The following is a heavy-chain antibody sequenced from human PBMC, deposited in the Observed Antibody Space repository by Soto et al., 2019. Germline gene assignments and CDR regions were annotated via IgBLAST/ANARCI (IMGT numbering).Heavy chain of an antibody. Sequence: PGGSLRPSCAAPGFTLDDYSMHWVRQTPGKGLEWVSGISWNSGSIGYADSVKGRFTISRDNAKNSLYLQMNSLRAGDTALYYCAKGTYYYDSSGPLSFDYWGQGTLVTVSS. J-gene: IGHJ4*02. CDR1: GFTLDDYS. D-gene: IGHD3-22*01. CDR2: ISWNSGSI. V-gene: IGHV3-9*01. CDR3: AKGTYYYDSSGPLSFDY.